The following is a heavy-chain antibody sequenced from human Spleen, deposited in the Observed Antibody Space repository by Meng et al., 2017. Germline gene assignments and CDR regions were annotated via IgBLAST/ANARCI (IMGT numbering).Heavy chain of an antibody. Sequence: SVKVSCKASGGTFSTYSISWVRQAPGQGLEWMGGIIPIFGTTNYAQKFQGRVTITADESTSTAFVELSSLASEDTAVYYCARETGYCAGGGCYSAKNFYFGMDVWGQGTMVTVSS. CDR3: ARETGYCAGGGCYSAKNFYFGMDV. V-gene: IGHV1-69*13. J-gene: IGHJ6*02. CDR1: GGTFSTYS. D-gene: IGHD2-15*01. CDR2: IIPIFGTT.